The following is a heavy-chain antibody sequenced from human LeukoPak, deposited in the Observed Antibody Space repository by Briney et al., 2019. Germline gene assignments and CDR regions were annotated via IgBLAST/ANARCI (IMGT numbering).Heavy chain of an antibody. CDR1: GGSISSVSYY. D-gene: IGHD1-26*01. Sequence: SETLSLTFSVSGGSISSVSYYWSWIRQPAGKGLEWIGRIYTSGSTNYNPSLKSRVTISVDTSKNQFSLKLSSVTAADTAVYYCARDYSGSYRGFDYWGQGTLVTVSS. CDR3: ARDYSGSYRGFDY. J-gene: IGHJ4*02. V-gene: IGHV4-61*02. CDR2: IYTSGST.